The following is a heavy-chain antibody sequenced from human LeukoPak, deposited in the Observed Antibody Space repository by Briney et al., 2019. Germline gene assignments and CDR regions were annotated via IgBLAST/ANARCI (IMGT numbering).Heavy chain of an antibody. CDR3: AKDGYDYYYYYMDV. D-gene: IGHD1-1*01. CDR1: GFTFSSYA. CDR2: ISGSGGST. V-gene: IGHV3-23*01. J-gene: IGHJ6*03. Sequence: PGGALRLSCAASGFTFSSYAMSWVRQAPGKGLEWVSAISGSGGSTYYADSVKGRFTISRDNSKNTLYLQMNILRAEDTAVYYCAKDGYDYYYYYMDVWGKGTTVTVSS.